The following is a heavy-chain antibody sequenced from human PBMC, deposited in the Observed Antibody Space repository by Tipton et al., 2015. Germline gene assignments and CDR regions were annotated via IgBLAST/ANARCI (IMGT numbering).Heavy chain of an antibody. D-gene: IGHD4-17*01. CDR3: ARRGDYGDYDRVY. Sequence: PGLVKPSETLSLTCTVSGDSISSSDYYGGWIRQPPGKGLEWIGGIYYSGSTYSNPSPKSRVTISVDTSKNQFSLRLSSVTAADTAVYYCARRGDYGDYDRVYWGQGTLVTVSS. V-gene: IGHV4-39*01. J-gene: IGHJ4*02. CDR1: GDSISSSDYY. CDR2: IYYSGST.